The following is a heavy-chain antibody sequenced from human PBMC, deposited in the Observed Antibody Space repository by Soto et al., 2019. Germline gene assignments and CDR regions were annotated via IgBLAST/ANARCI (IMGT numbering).Heavy chain of an antibody. V-gene: IGHV4-34*01. Sequence: AVYGGSFSGYYWSWIRQPPGKGLEWIGEINHSGSTNYNPSLKSRVTISVDTSKNQFSLKLSSVTAADTAVYYCARGRVGATEASPFDYWGQGTLVTGSS. CDR3: ARGRVGATEASPFDY. CDR2: INHSGST. CDR1: GGSFSGYY. J-gene: IGHJ4*02. D-gene: IGHD1-26*01.